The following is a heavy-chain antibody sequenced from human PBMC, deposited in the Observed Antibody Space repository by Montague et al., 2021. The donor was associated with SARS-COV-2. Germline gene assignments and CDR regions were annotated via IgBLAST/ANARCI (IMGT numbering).Heavy chain of an antibody. CDR2: IYNSGST. CDR3: ARDRRSRFSSSYCGMDV. V-gene: IGHV4-59*12. CDR1: GGSMRSYY. Sequence: SETLSLTCTVSGGSMRSYYWTWVRQSPGKGPQWIGYIYNSGSTSYNPSLKSRLTMTVDTSKNQFTLRLMSVTAADTAVYYCARDRRSRFSSSYCGMDVWGQGTPVTVSS. D-gene: IGHD6-13*01. J-gene: IGHJ6*02.